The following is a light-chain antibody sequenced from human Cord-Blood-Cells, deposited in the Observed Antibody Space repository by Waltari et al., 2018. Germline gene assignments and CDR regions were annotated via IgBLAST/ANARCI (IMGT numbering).Light chain of an antibody. Sequence: QSALTQPPSASGSPGQSVTISCTGTSSDVGGYNYVSWYQQHPGKAPKLMIYEVSKRPSGVPDRFSGSKSGNTASLPVSGLQAEDEADYYCSSYAGSNNLFGGGTKLTVL. V-gene: IGLV2-8*01. CDR1: SSDVGGYNY. CDR3: SSYAGSNNL. CDR2: EVS. J-gene: IGLJ3*02.